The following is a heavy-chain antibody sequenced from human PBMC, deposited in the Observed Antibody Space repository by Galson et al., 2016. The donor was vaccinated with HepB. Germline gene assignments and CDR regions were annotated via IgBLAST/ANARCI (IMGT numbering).Heavy chain of an antibody. J-gene: IGHJ5*02. CDR1: SGGYY. CDR3: ARELDDYGDFSGWFDR. Sequence: SGGYYWTWIRQHPGKGLEWIGCIYNRGSTYYNPSLRSRITISVDLSKNQFSLNLRSVTAADTAVYYCARELDDYGDFSGWFDRWGQGTLVTVSS. D-gene: IGHD4-17*01. CDR2: IYNRGST. V-gene: IGHV4-31*02.